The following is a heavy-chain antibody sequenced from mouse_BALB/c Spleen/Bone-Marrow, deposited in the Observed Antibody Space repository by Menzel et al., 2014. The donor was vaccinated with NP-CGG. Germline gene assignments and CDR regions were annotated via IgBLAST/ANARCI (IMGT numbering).Heavy chain of an antibody. CDR1: GFTFSSYA. CDR3: ARPYGNYFDY. Sequence: DVMLVESGGGLVKPGGSLKLSCAASGFTFSSYAMSWVRQSPEKRLEWVAEISSGGSYTYYPDTVTGRFTISRDNAKNTLYLEMSSLRSEDTAMYYCARPYGNYFDYWGQGTTLTVSS. D-gene: IGHD2-1*01. V-gene: IGHV5-9-4*01. J-gene: IGHJ2*01. CDR2: ISSGGSYT.